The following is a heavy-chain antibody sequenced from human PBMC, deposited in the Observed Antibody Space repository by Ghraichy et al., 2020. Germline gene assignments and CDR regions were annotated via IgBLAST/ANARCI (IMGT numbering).Heavy chain of an antibody. CDR3: AKDGQPSAEQVAIDY. Sequence: GGSLRLSCAASGFTFSSYAMSWVRQAPGKGLEWVSTISGGGYLTYYADSVKGRFTISRDNSKNTLYLQMNSLRADDTGVYYRAKDGQPSAEQVAIDYWGQGTLVTVAS. CDR2: ISGGGYLT. D-gene: IGHD6-6*01. CDR1: GFTFSSYA. J-gene: IGHJ4*02. V-gene: IGHV3-23*01.